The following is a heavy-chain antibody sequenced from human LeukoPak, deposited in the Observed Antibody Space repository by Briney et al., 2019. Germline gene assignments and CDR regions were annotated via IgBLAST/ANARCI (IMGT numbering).Heavy chain of an antibody. CDR3: AHIILRGGFDY. CDR1: GFSPSTPGVG. J-gene: IGHJ4*02. V-gene: IGHV2-5*02. CDR2: IYWDDDK. D-gene: IGHD3-10*01. Sequence: ESGPTLVTPKQTLTLTCTFSGFSPSTPGVGVGWIRQPPGKALEWLALIYWDDDKRYSPSLKSRLTITKDTSKNQVVLTMTTMDPVDTATYYCAHIILRGGFDYWGQGTLVTVSS.